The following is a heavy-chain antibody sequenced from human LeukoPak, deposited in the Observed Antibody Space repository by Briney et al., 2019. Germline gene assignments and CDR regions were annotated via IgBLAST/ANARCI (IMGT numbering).Heavy chain of an antibody. Sequence: GGSLRLSCAASGFTFSSYAMSRVRQAPGKGLEWVSTISGSGTTYYADSVKGRFTISRDNSKNTLYLQMNSLRAEDTAVYYCAKGLIPAYYFDYWGQGTLVTVSS. J-gene: IGHJ4*02. CDR1: GFTFSSYA. CDR2: ISGSGTT. V-gene: IGHV3-23*01. CDR3: AKGLIPAYYFDY.